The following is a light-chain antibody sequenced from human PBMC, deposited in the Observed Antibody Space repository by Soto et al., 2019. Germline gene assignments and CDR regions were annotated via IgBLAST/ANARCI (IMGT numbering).Light chain of an antibody. J-gene: IGKJ2*01. V-gene: IGKV1-39*01. CDR2: GAS. Sequence: DIQMTQSPSSLSASVGDRVTITCRASQSISSYLNWYQQKPGKASKLLMYGASNLQSGVPSRISGGGFGTDFTLTISSLQPEDFATYYCQQSYSTPQTFGQGTKLEIK. CDR1: QSISSY. CDR3: QQSYSTPQT.